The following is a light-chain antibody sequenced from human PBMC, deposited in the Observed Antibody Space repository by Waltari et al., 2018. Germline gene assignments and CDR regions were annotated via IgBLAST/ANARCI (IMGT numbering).Light chain of an antibody. Sequence: EIVMTQSPAALSVSPGERATLSCRASQSISNNLAWYQHKPGQPPRLLISGASTRATGVPATFSGSGSGTEFTLTISSLQSEDSAIYFCQQYNTWPPSTFGQGTKLEIK. CDR2: GAS. CDR3: QQYNTWPPST. V-gene: IGKV3-15*01. J-gene: IGKJ2*02. CDR1: QSISNN.